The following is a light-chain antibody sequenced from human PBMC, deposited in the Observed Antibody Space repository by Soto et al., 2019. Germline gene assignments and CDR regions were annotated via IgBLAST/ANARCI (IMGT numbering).Light chain of an antibody. V-gene: IGKV3D-15*01. CDR1: QSVGSN. J-gene: IGKJ4*01. CDR3: QQYNSWPLT. Sequence: EIVMTQSPATLSVSPGERASLSCRASQSVGSNLAWYHQNPGQAPRLLMYAASTRATGIPARFSGSGSGTEFTLTISSLQSEDFAVYYCQQYNSWPLTFGGGTKVDIK. CDR2: AAS.